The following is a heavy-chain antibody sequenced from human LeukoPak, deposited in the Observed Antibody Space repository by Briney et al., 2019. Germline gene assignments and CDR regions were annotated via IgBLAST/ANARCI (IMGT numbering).Heavy chain of an antibody. CDR1: GGTFSSYA. D-gene: IGHD3-22*01. CDR2: IIPILGIA. V-gene: IGHV1-69*04. Sequence: SVKVSCKASGGTFSSYAISWVRQAPGQGLEWMGRIIPILGIANYAQKIQGRVTITADKSTSTAYMELSSLRSEDTAVYYCARDEFEYYDSSGYHAFDIWGQGTMVTVSS. J-gene: IGHJ3*02. CDR3: ARDEFEYYDSSGYHAFDI.